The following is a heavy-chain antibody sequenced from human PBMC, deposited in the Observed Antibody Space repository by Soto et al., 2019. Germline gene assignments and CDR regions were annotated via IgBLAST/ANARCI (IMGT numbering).Heavy chain of an antibody. V-gene: IGHV1-69*13. CDR3: AGNSYGYSGYFDY. J-gene: IGHJ4*02. D-gene: IGHD5-18*01. CDR1: GGTFSSYA. CDR2: IIPIFGTA. Sequence: GAAVKVSCKASGGTFSSYAISWVRQAPGQGLEWMGGIIPIFGTANYAQKFQGRVTVTADESTSTAYMELSSLRSEDTAVYYWAGNSYGYSGYFDYWGQGTLVTVSS.